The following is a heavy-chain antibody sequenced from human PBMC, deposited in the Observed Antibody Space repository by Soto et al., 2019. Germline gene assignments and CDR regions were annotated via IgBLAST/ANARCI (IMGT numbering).Heavy chain of an antibody. J-gene: IGHJ5*02. CDR3: ARGGIAAAGNNWFDP. V-gene: IGHV4-34*01. CDR1: GGSFSGYY. D-gene: IGHD6-13*01. Sequence: PSDTLSLTCAVYGGSFSGYYWSWIRQPPGKGLEWIGEINHSGSTNYNPSLKSRVTISVDTSKNQFSLKLSSVTAADTAVYYCARGGIAAAGNNWFDPWGQGTLVTVSS. CDR2: INHSGST.